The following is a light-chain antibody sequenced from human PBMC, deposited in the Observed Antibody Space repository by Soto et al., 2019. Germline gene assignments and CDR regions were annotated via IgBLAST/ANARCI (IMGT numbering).Light chain of an antibody. CDR2: GAS. J-gene: IGKJ1*01. CDR1: QSVSSSY. V-gene: IGKV3-20*01. Sequence: EIVLTQSPGTLSLSPGERATLSCRASQSVSSSYLAWYQQKPGQAPRLLIYGASSRATGIPDRFSGSGSGTDFPLTISSLEPEDFAVYYCQQYGSSPTFGQGTKVEIK. CDR3: QQYGSSPT.